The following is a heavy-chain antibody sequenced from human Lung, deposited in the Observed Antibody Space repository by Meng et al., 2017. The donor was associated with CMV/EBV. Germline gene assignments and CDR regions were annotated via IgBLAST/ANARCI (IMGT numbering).Heavy chain of an antibody. CDR2: IRMDESDK. J-gene: IGHJ4*03. Sequence: GESXKISCAASGFSFTEYGMHWVRQTPDKGLEWVAFIRMDESDKFYGASVKGRFTISRDMFRKTLFLQMNSLRTDDTGVYYCAKDDQVVDIWGQGTLVTVSS. V-gene: IGHV3-30*02. CDR3: AKDDQVVDI. D-gene: IGHD2-15*01. CDR1: GFSFTEYG.